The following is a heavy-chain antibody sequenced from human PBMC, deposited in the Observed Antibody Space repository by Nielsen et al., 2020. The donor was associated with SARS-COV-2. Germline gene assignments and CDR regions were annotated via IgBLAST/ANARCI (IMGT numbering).Heavy chain of an antibody. J-gene: IGHJ5*02. D-gene: IGHD6-6*01. CDR1: GGTFSSYA. CDR3: ARDYKRLYSSSSTGWFDP. CDR2: IIPIFGTA. Sequence: SVQVSCKASGGTFSSYAISWVRQAPGQGLEWMGGIIPIFGTANYAQKFQGRVTITADESTSTAYMELSSLRSEDTAVYYCARDYKRLYSSSSTGWFDPWGQGTLVTVSS. V-gene: IGHV1-69*13.